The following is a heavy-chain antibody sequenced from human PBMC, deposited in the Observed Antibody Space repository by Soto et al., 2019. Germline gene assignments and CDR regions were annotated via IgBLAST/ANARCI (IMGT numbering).Heavy chain of an antibody. J-gene: IGHJ4*02. CDR3: ARDWLGTSFDY. Sequence: QVQLVESGGGVVQPGRSLRLSCAASGFTFSDFGMHWVRQTPGKGLEWVAFIWNDGSHKYHADYVEGRFTISRDSSKSMVYLQMNSLRAEDTAVYYCARDWLGTSFDYWGQGTLVTVSS. CDR2: IWNDGSHK. CDR1: GFTFSDFG. V-gene: IGHV3-33*01. D-gene: IGHD6-19*01.